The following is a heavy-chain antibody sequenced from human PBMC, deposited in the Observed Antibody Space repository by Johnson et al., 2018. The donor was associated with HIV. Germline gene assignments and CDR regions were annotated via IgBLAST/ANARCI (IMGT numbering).Heavy chain of an antibody. CDR1: GFTFDDYA. V-gene: IGHV3-9*01. CDR2: ISWNCGTI. J-gene: IGHJ3*02. CDR3: AKALSIAATPYAFEM. Sequence: VQLVESGGGLVQPGRSLRLSCAASGFTFDDYAMHWVRQAPGKGLEWVSGISWNCGTIGYAVSVHGRFTISRDNSKNSLYLQLNSLRAEDTALSYCAKALSIAATPYAFEMWGRGTMVTVSS. D-gene: IGHD6-25*01.